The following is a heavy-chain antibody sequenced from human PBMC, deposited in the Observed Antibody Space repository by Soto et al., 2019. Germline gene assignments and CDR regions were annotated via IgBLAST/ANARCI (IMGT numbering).Heavy chain of an antibody. CDR2: IYYSGST. CDR3: ARSAETYRILRGALDY. Sequence: SETLSLTCTVSGGSISSYYWGWIRQPPEKGLEWIGYIYYSGSTFYNPSLKSRVTISVDTSKNQFSLKLSSVTAADTAVYYCARSAETYRILRGALDYWGQGTLVTVSS. V-gene: IGHV4-59*06. J-gene: IGHJ4*02. D-gene: IGHD4-17*01. CDR1: GGSISSYY.